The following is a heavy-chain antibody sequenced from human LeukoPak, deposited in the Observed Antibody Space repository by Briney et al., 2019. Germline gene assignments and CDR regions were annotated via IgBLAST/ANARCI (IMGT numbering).Heavy chain of an antibody. CDR1: GFSFSSNS. CDR2: ISNSSSNI. D-gene: IGHD2-2*02. J-gene: IGHJ4*02. CDR3: ARGAEYCSSTSCYIVY. V-gene: IGHV3-21*01. Sequence: PGGSLRLSCAASGFSFSSNSMNWVRQAPGKGLEWVSSISNSSSNIHYADSVKGRFTISRDNAKNSLYLQMNSLRAEDTAVYYCARGAEYCSSTSCYIVYWGQGTLVTVSS.